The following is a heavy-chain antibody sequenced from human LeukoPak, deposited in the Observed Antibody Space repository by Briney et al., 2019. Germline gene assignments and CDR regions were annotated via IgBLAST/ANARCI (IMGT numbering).Heavy chain of an antibody. J-gene: IGHJ4*02. V-gene: IGHV1-18*01. CDR2: ISAYNGNT. Sequence: GASVKVSCKASGYTFTSYGISRVRQAPGQGLEWMGWISAYNGNTNYAQKLQGRVTMTTDTSTSTAYMELRSLRSDDTAVYYCARNTCSGGSCYSDYWGQGTLVTVSS. D-gene: IGHD2-15*01. CDR1: GYTFTSYG. CDR3: ARNTCSGGSCYSDY.